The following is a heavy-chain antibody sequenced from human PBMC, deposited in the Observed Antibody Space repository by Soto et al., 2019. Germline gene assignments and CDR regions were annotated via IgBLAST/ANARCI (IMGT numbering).Heavy chain of an antibody. CDR2: MNPNSGNT. D-gene: IGHD4-17*01. J-gene: IGHJ6*03. V-gene: IGHV1-8*01. CDR1: GYTFTSYD. CDR3: ARDYGDYSSPEVGYYYYMDV. Sequence: ASVKVSCKASGYTFTSYDINWVRQATGQGLEWMGWMNPNSGNTGYAQKFQGRVTMTRNTSISTAYMELSSLRSEDTAVYYCARDYGDYSSPEVGYYYYMDVWGKGTTVTVSS.